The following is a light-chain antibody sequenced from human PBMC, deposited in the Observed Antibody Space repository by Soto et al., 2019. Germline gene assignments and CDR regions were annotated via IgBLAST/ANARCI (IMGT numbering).Light chain of an antibody. V-gene: IGLV2-11*01. CDR3: CSYAGRLVV. CDR2: DVS. CDR1: SSDVGGYNY. J-gene: IGLJ2*01. Sequence: QSALTQPRSVSGSPGQSVTISCTGTSSDVGGYNYVSWYQQHPGKAPKLLIYDVSKRPSGVPDRFPGSKSGNTASLTISGLQAEDEADYSCCSYAGRLVVFGGGTKLTVL.